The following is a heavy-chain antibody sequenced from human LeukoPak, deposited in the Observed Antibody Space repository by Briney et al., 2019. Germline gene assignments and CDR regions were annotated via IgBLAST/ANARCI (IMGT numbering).Heavy chain of an antibody. CDR1: GYTFTSYG. Sequence: ASVKVSCKASGYTFTSYGISWVRQAPGQGLEWMGWISAYNGNTNYAQKIQGRVTMTTDTSTSTAYMELRSLRSDDTAVYYCARHTSDYLSNWFDPWGQGTLVTVSS. D-gene: IGHD4-17*01. CDR2: ISAYNGNT. J-gene: IGHJ5*02. V-gene: IGHV1-18*01. CDR3: ARHTSDYLSNWFDP.